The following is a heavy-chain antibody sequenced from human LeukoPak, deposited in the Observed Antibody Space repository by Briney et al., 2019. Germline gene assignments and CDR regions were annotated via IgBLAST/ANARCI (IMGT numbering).Heavy chain of an antibody. D-gene: IGHD1-14*01. J-gene: IGHJ4*02. Sequence: ASVKVSCKVSGYSFTGYYIHWVRQAPGQGFEWMGWINPNRGDTNYAQKFQGRVTLTKDMSISTAFMELYSLRSDDTAVYYCARDLPSGNHQRFYFDYWGRGTLITVSS. CDR3: ARDLPSGNHQRFYFDY. V-gene: IGHV1-2*02. CDR2: INPNRGDT. CDR1: GYSFTGYY.